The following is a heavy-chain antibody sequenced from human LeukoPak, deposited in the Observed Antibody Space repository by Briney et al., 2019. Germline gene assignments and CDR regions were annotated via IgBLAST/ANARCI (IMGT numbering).Heavy chain of an antibody. J-gene: IGHJ1*01. D-gene: IGHD6-13*01. CDR2: IGQDGTDK. Sequence: GGSLRLSCAASGFTFSDYWMTWVRQAPGRGLEWLANIGQDGTDKYYVDSVKGRFTISRDNAKNSLYLQMNSLTDKDTAVYYCATYSRNNGREFHYWGQGTLVSVSP. CDR1: GFTFSDYW. CDR3: ATYSRNNGREFHY. V-gene: IGHV3-7*01.